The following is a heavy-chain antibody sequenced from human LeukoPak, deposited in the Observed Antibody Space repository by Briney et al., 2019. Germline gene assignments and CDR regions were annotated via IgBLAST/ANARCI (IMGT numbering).Heavy chain of an antibody. CDR3: ARRGSSWYRDAFDI. CDR2: IGPSDSYT. V-gene: IGHV5-10-1*01. Sequence: GESLKISCKGSGYSLTSYWISWVRQMPGKGLEWMGKIGPSDSYTNYSPSFQGHVTISADKSISTAYLQWSSLKASDTAMYYCARRGSSWYRDAFDIWGQGTMVTVSS. J-gene: IGHJ3*02. D-gene: IGHD6-13*01. CDR1: GYSLTSYW.